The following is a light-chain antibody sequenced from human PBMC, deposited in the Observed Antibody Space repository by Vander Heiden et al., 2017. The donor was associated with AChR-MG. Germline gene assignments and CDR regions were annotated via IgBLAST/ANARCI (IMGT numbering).Light chain of an antibody. CDR3: MQTSHWLRS. Sequence: DIVMPQSPLSLPVTLGQPASISCRSSQSLVSSDGNTYLNWFQQRPGQPPRRLFYMVSIRDSGVPDRFSASGSGTDFTLKITRVEAEDVGVYYCMQTSHWLRSFGQGTKLEIK. CDR1: QSLVSSDGNTY. CDR2: MVS. V-gene: IGKV2-30*01. J-gene: IGKJ2*01.